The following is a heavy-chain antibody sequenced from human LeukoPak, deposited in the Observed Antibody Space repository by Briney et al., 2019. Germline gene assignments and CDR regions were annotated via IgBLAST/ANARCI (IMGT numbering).Heavy chain of an antibody. J-gene: IGHJ5*02. V-gene: IGHV4-34*01. CDR3: ARKVASQGDNWFDP. D-gene: IGHD2-2*01. Sequence: SSETLSLTCAVYGGSFSGYYWSWIRQPPGKGLEWIGEINHSGSTNYNPSLKSRVITSVDTSTNQFSLKMNSVTAADTAVYYCARKVASQGDNWFDPWGQGILVTVSS. CDR1: GGSFSGYY. CDR2: INHSGST.